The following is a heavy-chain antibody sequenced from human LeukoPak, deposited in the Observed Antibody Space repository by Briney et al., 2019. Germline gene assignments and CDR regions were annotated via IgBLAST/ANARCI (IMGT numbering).Heavy chain of an antibody. J-gene: IGHJ4*02. CDR3: ARAPRNSSSWLWDFDF. D-gene: IGHD6-13*01. CDR1: GYSFTSYW. V-gene: IGHV5-51*01. CDR2: IYPGDSDT. Sequence: GEPLNIPGQGSGYSFTSYWIGWVRKMHGKGREWMGIIYPGDSDTKNSPSFRGQVTPSAEKTISTAYLQWCSLKASKTAMYCSARAPRNSSSWLWDFDFWGQGTLVTVSS.